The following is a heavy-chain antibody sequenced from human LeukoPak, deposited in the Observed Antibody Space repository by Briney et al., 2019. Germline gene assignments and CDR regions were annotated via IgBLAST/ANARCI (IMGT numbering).Heavy chain of an antibody. CDR2: IYPGDSDT. CDR3: ARQWGDCSSTSCYSAY. V-gene: IGHV5-51*01. D-gene: IGHD2-2*01. Sequence: GESLKISCKGSGYSFASYWIAWVRQMPGKGLEWMGIIYPGDSDTRYSPSFQGQVTISADKSISTAYLQWNSLKASDTAIYYCARQWGDCSSTSCYSAYWGQGTLVTVSS. J-gene: IGHJ4*02. CDR1: GYSFASYW.